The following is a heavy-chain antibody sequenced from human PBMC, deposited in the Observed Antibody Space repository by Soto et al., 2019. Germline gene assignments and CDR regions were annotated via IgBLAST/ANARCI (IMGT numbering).Heavy chain of an antibody. CDR3: ARAQPGVVLCGYGVVCFDH. V-gene: IGHV1-18*01. D-gene: IGHD3-9*01. CDR1: GYTFTSYG. J-gene: IGHJ4*02. Sequence: ASVKVACKASGYTFTSYGISWVRQAPGQGLEWMGWISAYNGNTNYAQKLQGRVTMTTDTFTSTAYMELRSLRSDDTAVYYCARAQPGVVLCGYGVVCFDHWGQGTLVTVSS. CDR2: ISAYNGNT.